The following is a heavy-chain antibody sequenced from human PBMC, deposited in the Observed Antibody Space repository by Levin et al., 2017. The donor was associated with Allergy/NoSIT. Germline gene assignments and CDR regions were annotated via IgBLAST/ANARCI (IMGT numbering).Heavy chain of an antibody. CDR3: ATTWGLGCSGDSCYVGYFQH. Sequence: PGGSLRLSCAASGLTFSSYTMNWVRQAPGKGLEWVSSISSSSTYIYYADSVKGRFTISRDNAKNSLYLQMNSLRAEDTAVYYCATTWGLGCSGDSCYVGYFQHWGQGTLVTVSS. V-gene: IGHV3-21*01. D-gene: IGHD2-15*01. CDR2: ISSSSTYI. CDR1: GLTFSSYT. J-gene: IGHJ1*01.